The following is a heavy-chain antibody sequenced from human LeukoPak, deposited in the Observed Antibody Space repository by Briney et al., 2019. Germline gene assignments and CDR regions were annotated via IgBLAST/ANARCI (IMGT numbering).Heavy chain of an antibody. CDR1: GGSISSYY. Sequence: SETLSLTCTVSGGSISSYYWSWIRQPAGKGLEWIGRIYTSGSTNYNPSLKSRVTMSVDTSKNQFSLKLSSVTAADTAVYYCARSIVVVPAAIAPANRYYYYYMDVWGKGTTVTVSS. D-gene: IGHD2-2*02. CDR3: ARSIVVVPAAIAPANRYYYYYMDV. CDR2: IYTSGST. J-gene: IGHJ6*03. V-gene: IGHV4-4*07.